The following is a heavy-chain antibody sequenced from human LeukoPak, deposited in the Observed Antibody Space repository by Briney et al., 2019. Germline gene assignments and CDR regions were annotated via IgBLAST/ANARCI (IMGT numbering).Heavy chain of an antibody. J-gene: IGHJ2*01. CDR1: GGSVNNGRYY. CDR2: VYYSGDS. D-gene: IGHD6-13*01. V-gene: IGHV4-61*03. CDR3: ARGIAAGGYYWYFDL. Sequence: SETVSLTCAVSGGSVNNGRYYWSWIRQPPGKGLDWIGYVYYSGDSDYNPSLKSRVNISVDTSKDIFSLKMNFVTAADTAMHFCARGIAAGGYYWYFDLWGRGTLVSVSS.